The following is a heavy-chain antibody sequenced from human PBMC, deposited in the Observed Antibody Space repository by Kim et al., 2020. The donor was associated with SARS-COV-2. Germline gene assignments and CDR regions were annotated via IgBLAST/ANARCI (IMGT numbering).Heavy chain of an antibody. V-gene: IGHV3-23*01. J-gene: IGHJ4*02. D-gene: IGHD2-2*01. CDR3: AKSHDCSSTSCYLYFDY. Sequence: VQGRFTISRDNSKNTLYLQMNSLRAEDTAVYYCAKSHDCSSTSCYLYFDYWGQGTLVTVSS.